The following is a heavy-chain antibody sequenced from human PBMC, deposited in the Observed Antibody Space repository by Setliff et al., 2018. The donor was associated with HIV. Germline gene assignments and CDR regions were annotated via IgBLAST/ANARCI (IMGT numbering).Heavy chain of an antibody. Sequence: SETLSLTCSVSGGSMTRNYWSWIRQPPGKGLEWIGYIYYSGTTNYNPSLKSRVTLSVDMSKTQVSLKLTSVTAADTAMYFCARVRGDNFWSGSYSLPASDAFDVRGQGTTVTVSS. D-gene: IGHD3-3*01. V-gene: IGHV4-59*01. CDR1: GGSMTRNY. CDR3: ARVRGDNFWSGSYSLPASDAFDV. J-gene: IGHJ3*01. CDR2: IYYSGTT.